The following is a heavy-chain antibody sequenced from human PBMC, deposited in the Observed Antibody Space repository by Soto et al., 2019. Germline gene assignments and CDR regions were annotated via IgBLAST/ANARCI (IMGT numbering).Heavy chain of an antibody. J-gene: IGHJ5*02. D-gene: IGHD6-19*01. CDR3: AREYSSGWYIDP. CDR2: INAGNGNT. Sequence: VASVKVSCKASGYTFTSYAMHWVRQAPGQRLEWMGWINAGNGNTKYSQKFQGRVTITRDTSASTAYMELSSLRSEDTAVYYCAREYSSGWYIDPWGQGTLVTVSS. V-gene: IGHV1-3*01. CDR1: GYTFTSYA.